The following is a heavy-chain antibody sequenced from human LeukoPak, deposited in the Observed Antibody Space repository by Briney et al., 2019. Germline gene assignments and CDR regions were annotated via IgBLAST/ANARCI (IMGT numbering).Heavy chain of an antibody. CDR3: ARSYYYDSSGYSPGFGY. V-gene: IGHV3-30*02. Sequence: GGSLRLSCAASGFTFSSYGMHWVRQAPGKGLEWVAFIRYDGSNKYYADSVKGRFTISRDNSKNTLYLQMNSPRAEGTAVYYCARSYYYDSSGYSPGFGYWGQGTLVTVSS. CDR1: GFTFSSYG. D-gene: IGHD3-22*01. J-gene: IGHJ4*02. CDR2: IRYDGSNK.